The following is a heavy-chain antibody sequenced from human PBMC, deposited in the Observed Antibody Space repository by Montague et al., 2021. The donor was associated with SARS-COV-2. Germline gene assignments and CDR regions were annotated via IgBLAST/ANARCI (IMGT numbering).Heavy chain of an antibody. J-gene: IGHJ4*02. CDR2: IYYTGST. CDR3: ARGVNSGGRLNGWDS. CDR1: GGSMINNY. V-gene: IGHV4-59*01. D-gene: IGHD2-15*01. Sequence: SETLSLTCSVSGGSMINNYWSWIRQPPGKGLEWMGYIYYTGSTDYNPSLESRATLSIDTSKNEFSLKLTSVTAADTAVYFCARGVNSGGRLNGWDSWGQGTLVTVSS.